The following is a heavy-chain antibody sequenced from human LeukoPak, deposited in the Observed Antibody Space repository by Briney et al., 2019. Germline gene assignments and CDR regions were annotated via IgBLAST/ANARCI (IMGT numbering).Heavy chain of an antibody. CDR2: IIPIFGTA. Sequence: SVKVSCKASVGTFSSYAISWVRQAPGQGLEWMGGIIPIFGTANYAQKFQGRVTITADESTSTAYMELSSLRSEDTAVYYCARSEGQTYYYDSSGYYRDYWGQGTLVTVSS. CDR1: VGTFSSYA. D-gene: IGHD3-22*01. J-gene: IGHJ4*02. V-gene: IGHV1-69*13. CDR3: ARSEGQTYYYDSSGYYRDY.